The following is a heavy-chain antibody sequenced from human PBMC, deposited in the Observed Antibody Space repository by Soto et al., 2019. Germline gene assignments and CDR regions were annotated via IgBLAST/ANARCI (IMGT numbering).Heavy chain of an antibody. Sequence: SETLSLTCTVSGGSISSSSYYWGWIRQPPGKGLEWIGSIYYSGSTYYNPSLKSRVTISVDTSKNQFSLQLNSVTPEDTAVYYFASGYGDYEFGIDVRAQRTTVTGSS. J-gene: IGHJ6*02. CDR2: IYYSGST. V-gene: IGHV4-39*01. CDR1: GGSISSSSYY. D-gene: IGHD4-17*01. CDR3: ASGYGDYEFGIDV.